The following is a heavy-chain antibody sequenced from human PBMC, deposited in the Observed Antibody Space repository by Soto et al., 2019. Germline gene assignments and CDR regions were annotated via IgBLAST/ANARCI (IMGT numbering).Heavy chain of an antibody. D-gene: IGHD4-17*01. CDR1: GYTFTSYA. CDR2: INAGNGNT. V-gene: IGHV1-3*01. J-gene: IGHJ4*02. Sequence: QVQLVQSGAEVKKPGASVKVSCKASGYTFTSYAMHWVRQAPGQRLEWMGWINAGNGNTKYSQKFQGRVTITRDTSASTAYMELSSLRSEDTAVYYCARGRIRSMDYVGNDYWGQGTLVTVSS. CDR3: ARGRIRSMDYVGNDY.